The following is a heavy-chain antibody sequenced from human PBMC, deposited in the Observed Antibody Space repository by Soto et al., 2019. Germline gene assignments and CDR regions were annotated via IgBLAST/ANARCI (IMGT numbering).Heavy chain of an antibody. Sequence: GGSLRLSCAASGFTFSSYGMHWVRQAPGKGLEWVAVISYDGSNKYYADSVKGRFTISRDNSKNTLYLQMNSLRAEDTAVYYCAKDGNLEWLLYDYYFDYWGQGTLVTVSS. D-gene: IGHD3-3*01. CDR2: ISYDGSNK. J-gene: IGHJ4*02. V-gene: IGHV3-30*18. CDR1: GFTFSSYG. CDR3: AKDGNLEWLLYDYYFDY.